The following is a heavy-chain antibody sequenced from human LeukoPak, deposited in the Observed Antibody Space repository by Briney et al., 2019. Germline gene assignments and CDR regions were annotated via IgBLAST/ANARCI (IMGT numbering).Heavy chain of an antibody. Sequence: PGGSLRLSCAASGFTFSSYAMSWVRQAPGKRLEWVSAISGSGGSTYYADSVKGRFTISRDNSKNTLYLQMNSLRAEDTAVYYCAKPMKRGSSAFDYWGQGTLVTVSS. J-gene: IGHJ4*02. CDR1: GFTFSSYA. CDR2: ISGSGGST. V-gene: IGHV3-23*01. CDR3: AKPMKRGSSAFDY. D-gene: IGHD6-6*01.